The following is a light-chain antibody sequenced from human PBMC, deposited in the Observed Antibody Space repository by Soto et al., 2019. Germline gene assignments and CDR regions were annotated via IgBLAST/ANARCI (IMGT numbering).Light chain of an antibody. J-gene: IGLJ1*01. CDR3: NSYGSTSTRYV. CDR1: SSDVGGYNY. CDR2: EVS. Sequence: QSALTQPASVSGSPGQSITISCTGTSSDVGGYNYVSWYQQHPGKAPKLMIYEVSNRPSGVSNRFSGSKSGNTASLTTSGLQAEDEADYFCNSYGSTSTRYVFGTGIKLTVL. V-gene: IGLV2-14*01.